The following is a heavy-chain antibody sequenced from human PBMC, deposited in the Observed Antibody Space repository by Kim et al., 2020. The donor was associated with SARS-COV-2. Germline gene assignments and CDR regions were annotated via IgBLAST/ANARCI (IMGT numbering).Heavy chain of an antibody. CDR2: IIPIFGTA. CDR3: ARGAGRRGSTTVVTPYGMDV. Sequence: SVKVSCKASGGTFSSYAISWVRQAPGQGLEWMGGIIPIFGTANYAQKFQGRVTITADESTSTAYMELSSLRSEDTAVYYCARGAGRRGSTTVVTPYGMDVWGQGTTVTVSS. D-gene: IGHD4-17*01. CDR1: GGTFSSYA. J-gene: IGHJ6*02. V-gene: IGHV1-69*13.